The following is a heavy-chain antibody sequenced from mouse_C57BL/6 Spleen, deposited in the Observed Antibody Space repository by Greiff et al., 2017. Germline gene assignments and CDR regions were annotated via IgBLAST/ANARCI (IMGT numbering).Heavy chain of an antibody. CDR2: IWTGGST. D-gene: IGHD1-1*01. CDR3: ARNCGSSYWYFDV. CDR1: GFSLTSYA. J-gene: IGHJ1*03. Sequence: QVQLKESGPGLVAPSQSLSITCTVSGFSLTSYAISWVRQPPGKGLEWLGVIWTGGSTNYNSALKSRLSISTDNSKSKVFLKMNSLQTDYTSRYYCARNCGSSYWYFDVWGTGTTVTVSS. V-gene: IGHV2-9-1*01.